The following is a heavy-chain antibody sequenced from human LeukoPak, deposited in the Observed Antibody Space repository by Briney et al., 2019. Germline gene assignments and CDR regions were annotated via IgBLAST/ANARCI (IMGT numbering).Heavy chain of an antibody. D-gene: IGHD3-9*01. CDR1: GFTFSSYW. Sequence: GGSLRLSCAASGFTFSSYWMSWVRQAPGKGLEWVANIKQDGSEKYYVDSVKGLFTISRDNAKNSLYLQMNSLRAEDTAVYYCAREALRYSPPIYYYYGMDVWGQGTTVTVSS. CDR2: IKQDGSEK. J-gene: IGHJ6*02. V-gene: IGHV3-7*03. CDR3: AREALRYSPPIYYYYGMDV.